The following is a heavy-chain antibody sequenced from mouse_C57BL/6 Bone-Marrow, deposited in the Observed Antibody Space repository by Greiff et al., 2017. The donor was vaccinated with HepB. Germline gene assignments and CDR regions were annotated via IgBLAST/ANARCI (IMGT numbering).Heavy chain of an antibody. CDR3: ARGIYYDYDGRGYYAMDY. D-gene: IGHD2-4*01. CDR1: GFSLSTSGMG. V-gene: IGHV8-12*01. Sequence: ESGPGILQSSQTLSLTCSFSGFSLSTSGMGLSWIRQPSGKGLEWLAHIYWDDDKRYNPSLKSRNTISKDTSRNQVFLTITSVDTADTATYYCARGIYYDYDGRGYYAMDYWGQGTSVTVSS. CDR2: IYWDDDK. J-gene: IGHJ4*01.